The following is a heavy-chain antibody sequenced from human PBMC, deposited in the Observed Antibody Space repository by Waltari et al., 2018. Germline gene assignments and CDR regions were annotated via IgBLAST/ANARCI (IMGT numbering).Heavy chain of an antibody. CDR1: GDSCHGYY. J-gene: IGHJ4*02. CDR2: INHSGST. D-gene: IGHD2-2*02. Sequence: QVQLQQWGAGLLKPSETMSLTCAVYGDSCHGYYWTWIRQPPGKGLEWIGQINHSGSTNNNPSLESRVTISVDTSKKQVSLKLSSVTAADTAVYYCARPFYTNSWIFDLWGQGSLVTVSS. V-gene: IGHV4-34*01. CDR3: ARPFYTNSWIFDL.